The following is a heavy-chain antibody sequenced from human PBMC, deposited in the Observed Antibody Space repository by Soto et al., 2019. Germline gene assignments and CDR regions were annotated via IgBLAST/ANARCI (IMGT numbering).Heavy chain of an antibody. Sequence: GASVKVSCTASGYTFTRYNMHWVRQAPGQRLEWMGWINAGNGNTKYSQKFQGRVTITRDTSASTAYMELSSLRSEDTAVYYCARARYSGYDRPSLVYFDYWGQGTLVTVSS. V-gene: IGHV1-3*01. CDR2: INAGNGNT. CDR3: ARARYSGYDRPSLVYFDY. CDR1: GYTFTRYN. D-gene: IGHD5-12*01. J-gene: IGHJ4*02.